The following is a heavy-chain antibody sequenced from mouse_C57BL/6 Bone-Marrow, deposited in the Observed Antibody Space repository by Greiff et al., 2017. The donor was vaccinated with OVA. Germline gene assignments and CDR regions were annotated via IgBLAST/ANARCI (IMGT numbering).Heavy chain of an antibody. J-gene: IGHJ4*01. CDR1: GYAFSSSW. Sequence: VMLVESGPELVKPGASVKISCKASGYAFSSSWMNWVKQRPGKGLEWIGRIYPGDGDTNYNGKFKGKATLTADKSSSTAYMQLSSLTSEDSAVYFCARILTFYAMDYWGQGTSVTVSS. D-gene: IGHD4-1*01. V-gene: IGHV1-82*01. CDR2: IYPGDGDT. CDR3: ARILTFYAMDY.